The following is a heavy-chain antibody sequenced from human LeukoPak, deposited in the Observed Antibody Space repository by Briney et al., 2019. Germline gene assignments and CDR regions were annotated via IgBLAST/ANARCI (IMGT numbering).Heavy chain of an antibody. CDR3: ARGWYSSSWNRYYFDY. J-gene: IGHJ4*02. Sequence: SETLSLTCAVYGGSFSGYYWTWIRQPPGKGLEWIGEINHSGSTNYNPSLKSRVTISVDTSKNQFSLKLSSVTAADTAVYYCARGWYSSSWNRYYFDYWGQGTLVTVSS. CDR1: GGSFSGYY. V-gene: IGHV4-34*01. D-gene: IGHD6-13*01. CDR2: INHSGST.